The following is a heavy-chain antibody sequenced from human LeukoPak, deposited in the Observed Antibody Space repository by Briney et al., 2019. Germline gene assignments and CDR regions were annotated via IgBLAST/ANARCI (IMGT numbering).Heavy chain of an antibody. Sequence: GGSLRLSCAASGFTFSSYAMSWVRQAPGKGLEWVSAISGSGGSTYYADSMKGRFTISRDNSKNTLYLQMNSLGAEDTAVYYCAKTTYGDSPYYFDYWGQGTLVTVSS. CDR1: GFTFSSYA. V-gene: IGHV3-23*01. CDR3: AKTTYGDSPYYFDY. CDR2: ISGSGGST. D-gene: IGHD4-17*01. J-gene: IGHJ4*02.